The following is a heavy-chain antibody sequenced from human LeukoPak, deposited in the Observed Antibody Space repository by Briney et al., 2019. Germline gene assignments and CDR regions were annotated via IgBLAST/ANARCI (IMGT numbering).Heavy chain of an antibody. D-gene: IGHD3-22*01. V-gene: IGHV3-43*02. J-gene: IGHJ3*02. CDR1: RFIFDDYA. CDR2: ISGDGGST. Sequence: PGGSLRLSCAPSRFIFDDYAMHWVRQAPGTGLEWVSLISGDGGSTYYADSVKGRFTISRDNSKNSLYLQMNSLRTEDTALYYCARGYYYDSSGYYLSDAFDIWGQGTMVTVSS. CDR3: ARGYYYDSSGYYLSDAFDI.